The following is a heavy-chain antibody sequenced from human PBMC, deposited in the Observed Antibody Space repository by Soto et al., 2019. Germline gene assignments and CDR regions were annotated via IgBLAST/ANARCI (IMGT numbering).Heavy chain of an antibody. J-gene: IGHJ6*02. CDR3: ASEYSSSWSYYYYGMEV. V-gene: IGHV3-7*03. CDR1: GLTFSSYW. D-gene: IGHD6-13*01. Sequence: GCLRLSWAAAGLTFSSYWMSWVRQAPGKGLEWVANIKQDGSEKYYVDSVKGRLTISRDNAKNSLYLQMNRLRAEDTAVYYCASEYSSSWSYYYYGMEVWGQGTTVTVSS. CDR2: IKQDGSEK.